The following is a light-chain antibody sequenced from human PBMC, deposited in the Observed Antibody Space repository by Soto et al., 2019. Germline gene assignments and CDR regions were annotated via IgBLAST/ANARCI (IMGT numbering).Light chain of an antibody. V-gene: IGLV2-8*02. CDR1: SSDVGGYNY. CDR3: SSYAGSNNYV. J-gene: IGLJ1*01. Sequence: QSVLTQPPSASRAPGQSVTISCTRTSSDVGGYNYVSWYQQHPGKAPKLMIYEVSKRPSGVPDRFSGSKSGNTASLTVSGLQAEDEADYYCSSYAGSNNYVFGTGTKLTVL. CDR2: EVS.